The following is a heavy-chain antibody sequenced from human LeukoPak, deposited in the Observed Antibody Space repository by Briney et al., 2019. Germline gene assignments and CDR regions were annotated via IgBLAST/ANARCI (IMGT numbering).Heavy chain of an antibody. CDR1: GYTFTSYG. D-gene: IGHD4-23*01. V-gene: IGHV1-18*01. J-gene: IGHJ4*02. CDR2: ISAYNGNT. CDR3: ARDPHYGGNSPPLGY. Sequence: ASVKVSCKASGYTFTSYGISWVRQAPGQGLEWMGWISAYNGNTNYAQKPQGRVTMTTDTSTSTAYMELRSLRSDDTAVYYCARDPHYGGNSPPLGYWGQGTLVTVSS.